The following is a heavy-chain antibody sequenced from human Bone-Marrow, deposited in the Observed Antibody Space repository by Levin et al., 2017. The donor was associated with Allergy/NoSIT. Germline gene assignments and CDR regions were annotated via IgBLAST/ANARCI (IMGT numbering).Heavy chain of an antibody. CDR2: LSFDGSSA. D-gene: IGHD3-3*01. CDR3: ARDGSGYNFWSGYTQIDY. V-gene: IGHV3-30-3*01. CDR1: RFTFSTYP. J-gene: IGHJ4*02. Sequence: PGGSLRLSCVASRFTFSTYPMHWVRQAPGKGLEWLAVLSFDGSSAYYTDSVKGRFIISRDNSKNTLFLQLNSLKSEDTAMYYCARDGSGYNFWSGYTQIDYWGQGTLVTVSS.